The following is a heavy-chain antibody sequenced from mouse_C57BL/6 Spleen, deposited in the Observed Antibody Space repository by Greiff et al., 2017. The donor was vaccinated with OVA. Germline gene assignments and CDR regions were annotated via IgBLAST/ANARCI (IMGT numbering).Heavy chain of an antibody. Sequence: VQLKESGPELVKPGASVKISCKASGYSFTGYYMNWVKQSPEKSLEWIGEINPSTGGTTYNQKFKAKATLTVDKSSSTAYMQLKSLTSEDSAVYYCASDYDPFAYWGQGTLVTVSA. CDR1: GYSFTGYY. J-gene: IGHJ3*01. CDR2: INPSTGGT. V-gene: IGHV1-42*01. CDR3: ASDYDPFAY. D-gene: IGHD2-4*01.